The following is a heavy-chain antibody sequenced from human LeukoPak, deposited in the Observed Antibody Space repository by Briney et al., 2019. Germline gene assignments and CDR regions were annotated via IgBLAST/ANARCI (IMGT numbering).Heavy chain of an antibody. Sequence: GGSLRLSCAASGFTFSSYWMHWVRQAPGKGLVWVSRINSYGSSTSYADSVKGRFTISRDNAKNSLYLQMNSLRAEDTAEYFCARDSRAVAADFDYWGQGTLVTVSS. V-gene: IGHV3-74*01. CDR2: INSYGSST. CDR3: ARDSRAVAADFDY. D-gene: IGHD6-19*01. J-gene: IGHJ4*02. CDR1: GFTFSSYW.